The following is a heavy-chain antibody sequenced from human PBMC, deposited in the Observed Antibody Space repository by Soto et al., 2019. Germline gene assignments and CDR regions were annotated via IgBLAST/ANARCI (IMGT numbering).Heavy chain of an antibody. V-gene: IGHV4-39*01. CDR1: GGSISSSSYY. D-gene: IGHD2-21*02. CDR2: IYYSGST. Sequence: SETLSLTCTVSGGSISSSSYYWGWIRQPPGKGLEWIGTIYYSGSTYYNPSLKSRATMSVDTSKNQFSLKLSSVTASDTAVYYCARQDRRWLQFHYFDYWGQGTLVTVSS. J-gene: IGHJ4*02. CDR3: ARQDRRWLQFHYFDY.